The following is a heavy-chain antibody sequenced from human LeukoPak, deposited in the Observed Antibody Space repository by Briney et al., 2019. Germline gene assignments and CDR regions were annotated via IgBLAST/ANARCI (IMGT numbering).Heavy chain of an antibody. Sequence: GGSPRLSCAASGFTFSRYSMNWVRQAPGKGLEWVSSISSSSTYIYYADSLKGRFTISRDNAKNSLYLQMNSLRAEDTAVYYCARDYDFCPREWGQGTLVTVSS. V-gene: IGHV3-21*01. CDR2: ISSSSTYI. CDR1: GFTFSRYS. D-gene: IGHD3-3*01. CDR3: ARDYDFCPRE. J-gene: IGHJ4*02.